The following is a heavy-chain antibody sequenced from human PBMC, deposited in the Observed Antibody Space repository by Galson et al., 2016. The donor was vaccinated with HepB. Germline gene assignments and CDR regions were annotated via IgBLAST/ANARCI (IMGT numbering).Heavy chain of an antibody. Sequence: SLRLSCAASGFTFRSYGMSWVRQAPGKGLEWVSAISGGGGSTYYADSVRGRFSISSDNSKNTVYLQLKSLSAEDTAIYYCAKDRENHYDTSGFSGNDYWGQGTLVTVSS. V-gene: IGHV3-23*01. D-gene: IGHD3-22*01. CDR3: AKDRENHYDTSGFSGNDY. CDR2: ISGGGGST. CDR1: GFTFRSYG. J-gene: IGHJ4*02.